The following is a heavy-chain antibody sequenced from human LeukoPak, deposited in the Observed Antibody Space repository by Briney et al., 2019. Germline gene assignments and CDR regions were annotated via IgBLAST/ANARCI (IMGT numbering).Heavy chain of an antibody. D-gene: IGHD1-26*01. J-gene: IGHJ4*02. CDR2: INHSGST. CDR3: ARHRKSLMGALDY. Sequence: PPETLSLTCAVYGGSFSGYYWGWIRQPPGKGLEWIGEINHSGSTNYNPSLKSRFTISVDTSKNQFSLKLSSVTAADTAVYYCARHRKSLMGALDYWGQRTLVTVSS. V-gene: IGHV4-34*01. CDR1: GGSFSGYY.